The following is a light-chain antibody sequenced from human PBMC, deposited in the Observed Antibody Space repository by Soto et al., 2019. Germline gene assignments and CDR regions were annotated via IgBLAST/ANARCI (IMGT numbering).Light chain of an antibody. CDR1: SRDVGGYNY. CDR3: SSYTSGSTWV. V-gene: IGLV2-14*01. CDR2: EVS. J-gene: IGLJ3*02. Sequence: QSVLTQPASVSGSPGQSITISCTGTSRDVGGYNYVSWYQQHPGKAPKLMIYEVSNRPSGVSNRFSGSKSGNTASLTISGLQAEDEADYYCSSYTSGSTWVFGGGTKLTVL.